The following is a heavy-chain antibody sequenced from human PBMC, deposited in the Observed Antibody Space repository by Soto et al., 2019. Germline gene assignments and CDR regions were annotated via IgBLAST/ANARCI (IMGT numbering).Heavy chain of an antibody. Sequence: DSLKISCKGSGYSFTRYWSGWVRQIPGKGLEWMGIIYPGDSDTRYSPSFQGQVTISADKSISTAYLQWSSLKASDTAMYYCARLGYYDSSAHERAFDIWGQGTMVTVSS. D-gene: IGHD3-22*01. J-gene: IGHJ3*02. CDR1: GYSFTRYW. CDR3: ARLGYYDSSAHERAFDI. CDR2: IYPGDSDT. V-gene: IGHV5-51*01.